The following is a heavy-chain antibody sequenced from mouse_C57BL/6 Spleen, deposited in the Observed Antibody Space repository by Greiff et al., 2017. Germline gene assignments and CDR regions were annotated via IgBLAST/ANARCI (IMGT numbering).Heavy chain of an antibody. V-gene: IGHV1-15*01. CDR3: TTYYYGS. CDR1: GYTFPDYE. CDR2: IDPETGGT. Sequence: VQLQQSGAELVRPGASVTLSCKASGYTFPDYEMHWVKQTPVHGLEWIGAIDPETGGTAYNQKFKGKAILTADKSSSSAYMELRSLTSEDSAVYYCTTYYYGSWGQGTTLTVSS. D-gene: IGHD1-1*01. J-gene: IGHJ2*01.